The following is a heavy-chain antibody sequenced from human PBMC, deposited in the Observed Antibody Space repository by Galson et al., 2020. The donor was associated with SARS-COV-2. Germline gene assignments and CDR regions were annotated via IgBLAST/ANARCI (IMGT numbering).Heavy chain of an antibody. Sequence: ASVTVSCQASGYTFISFYIHWVRQAPGQGLEWMGVINPSGDNPSYAQKFRGRVTVTRDMSTQTVYMELSSLTSEDTAVYYCAREWGDINSSVFDYWGQGSLVVVSS. CDR3: AREWGDINSSVFDY. D-gene: IGHD2-21*01. CDR1: GYTFISFY. J-gene: IGHJ4*02. CDR2: INPSGDNP. V-gene: IGHV1-46*01.